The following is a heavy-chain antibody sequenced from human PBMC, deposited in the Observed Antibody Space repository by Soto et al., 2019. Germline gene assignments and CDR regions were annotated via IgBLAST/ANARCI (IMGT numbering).Heavy chain of an antibody. Sequence: ASVKVSCKASGGTFSSYAISWVRQAPGQGLEWMGGIIPIFGTANYAQKFQDRVTITADESTSTAYMELSSLRSEDTAVYYCARVLPYYYFSSGYPGTYYFDYCGQGTLVTGSS. D-gene: IGHD3-22*01. CDR2: IIPIFGTA. V-gene: IGHV1-69*13. CDR1: GGTFSSYA. CDR3: ARVLPYYYFSSGYPGTYYFDY. J-gene: IGHJ4*02.